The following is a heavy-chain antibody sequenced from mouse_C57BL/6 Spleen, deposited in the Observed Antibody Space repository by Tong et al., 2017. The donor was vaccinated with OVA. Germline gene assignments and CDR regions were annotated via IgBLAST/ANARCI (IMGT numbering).Heavy chain of an antibody. CDR1: GFTFSSYA. CDR3: VRDRNYRAMDY. Sequence: EVQLQESGGGLVKPGGSLKLSCAASGFTFSSYAMSWVRQTPEKRLEWVATISDGGSYTYYPDNVKGRFTISRDNAKNNLYLQMSHLKSEDTAMYYCVRDRNYRAMDYWGQGTSVTVSS. J-gene: IGHJ4*01. D-gene: IGHD2-1*01. CDR2: ISDGGSYT. V-gene: IGHV5-4*01.